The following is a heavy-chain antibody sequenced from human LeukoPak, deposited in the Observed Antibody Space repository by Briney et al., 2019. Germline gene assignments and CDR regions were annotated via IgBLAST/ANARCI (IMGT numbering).Heavy chain of an antibody. V-gene: IGHV4-34*01. Sequence: SETLSLTCAVYDGSFSGYYWSWIRRPPGKGLEWIGEINHSGSTNYNPSLMSRVTISVDTSKNQFSLRLSSVTAADTAVYYCARGPDSGSYYAWFDPWGQGTLVTVSS. CDR2: INHSGST. D-gene: IGHD1-26*01. J-gene: IGHJ5*02. CDR1: DGSFSGYY. CDR3: ARGPDSGSYYAWFDP.